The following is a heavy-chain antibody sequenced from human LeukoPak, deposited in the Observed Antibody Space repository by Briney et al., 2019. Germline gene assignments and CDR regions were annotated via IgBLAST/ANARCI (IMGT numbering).Heavy chain of an antibody. Sequence: PSETLSLTCTVSGGSINSSYWNWIRQPPGKGLEWIGYIYYSGSTTYNPSLKSRVTISIDTSNNQFFLKLNSVTAADTAVYYCARQRGKMRYFDFVALDYWGQGTLVTVSS. CDR3: ARQRGKMRYFDFVALDY. CDR2: IYYSGST. CDR1: GGSINSSY. J-gene: IGHJ4*02. V-gene: IGHV4-59*08. D-gene: IGHD3-9*01.